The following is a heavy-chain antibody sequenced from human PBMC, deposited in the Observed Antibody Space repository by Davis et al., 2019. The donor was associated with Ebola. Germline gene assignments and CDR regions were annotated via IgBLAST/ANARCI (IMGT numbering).Heavy chain of an antibody. Sequence: PGGSLRLSCAASGFTFSNYGLHWVRQAPGKGLEWVAVISSDGTNKYYADSVKGRCTISRDNFKNILYLQMNSLRAEDTAVYFCARDRYGERFFDYWGQGTLVTVSS. V-gene: IGHV3-30-3*01. CDR2: ISSDGTNK. J-gene: IGHJ4*02. CDR1: GFTFSNYG. CDR3: ARDRYGERFFDY. D-gene: IGHD3-10*01.